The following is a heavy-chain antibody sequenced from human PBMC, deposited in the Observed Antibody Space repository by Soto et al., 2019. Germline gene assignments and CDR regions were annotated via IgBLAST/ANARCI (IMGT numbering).Heavy chain of an antibody. CDR3: AKDTRYFDWLLNAFDY. V-gene: IGHV3-23*01. Sequence: EVQLLESGGGLVQPGGSLRLSCAASGFTFSSYAMSWVRQAPGKGLEWVSAISGSGGSTYYADSVKGRFTISRDNSKNTLYLQMNRLRASDTAVDYCAKDTRYFDWLLNAFDYWGQGTLVTVSS. CDR1: GFTFSSYA. CDR2: ISGSGGST. J-gene: IGHJ4*02. D-gene: IGHD3-9*01.